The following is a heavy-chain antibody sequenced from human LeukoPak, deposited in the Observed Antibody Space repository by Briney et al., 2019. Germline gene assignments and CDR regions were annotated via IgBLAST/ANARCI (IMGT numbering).Heavy chain of an antibody. J-gene: IGHJ3*02. CDR3: ARFDGGSYFYAFDI. CDR1: GGSISSDSYH. CDR2: IYYSGST. Sequence: SETLSLTCTVSGGSISSDSYHWGWIRQPPGTGLEWIGRIYYSGSTYYNPSLKSRVTISLDTSKKQFSLKLSSVTAADTAVYYCARFDGGSYFYAFDIWGQGTMVTVSS. D-gene: IGHD1-26*01. V-gene: IGHV4-39*07.